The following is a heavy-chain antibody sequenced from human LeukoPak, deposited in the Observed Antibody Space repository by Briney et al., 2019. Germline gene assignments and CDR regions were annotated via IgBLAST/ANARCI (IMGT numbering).Heavy chain of an antibody. J-gene: IGHJ4*02. CDR3: ATFAGEHQAPFDY. CDR2: INPNTGGT. V-gene: IGHV1-2*02. Sequence: GASVKVSCKASGYTFTGYYMHWVRQAPGQGLEWMGWINPNTGGTNYAQKFQGRVTMNRDKSISTAYMELSRMRSDDTAVYYCATFAGEHQAPFDYWGQGTLVTVSS. CDR1: GYTFTGYY. D-gene: IGHD1-26*01.